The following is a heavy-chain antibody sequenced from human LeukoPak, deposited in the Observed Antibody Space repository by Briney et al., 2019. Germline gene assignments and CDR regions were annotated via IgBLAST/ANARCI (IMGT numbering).Heavy chain of an antibody. D-gene: IGHD2-15*01. CDR1: GFTFSSYG. Sequence: TGGSLRLSCAASGFTFSSYGMHWVRQAPGKGLEWVAFIRYDGSNKYYADSVKGRFTISRDNSKNTLYLQMNSLRAEDTAVYYCAKGLLVPFDYWGQGTLVTVSS. CDR3: AKGLLVPFDY. CDR2: IRYDGSNK. V-gene: IGHV3-30*02. J-gene: IGHJ4*02.